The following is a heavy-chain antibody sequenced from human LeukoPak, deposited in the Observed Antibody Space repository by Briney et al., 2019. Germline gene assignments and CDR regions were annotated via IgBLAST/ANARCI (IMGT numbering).Heavy chain of an antibody. Sequence: SETLSLTCTVSGGSISSSSYYWGWIRQPPGKGLEGIGSIYYSGSTYYNPSLKSRVTISVDTSKNQFSLKLSSVTAADTAVYYCARPASSGYDSTPQDWGQGTLVTVSS. V-gene: IGHV4-39*01. CDR2: IYYSGST. J-gene: IGHJ4*02. CDR1: GGSISSSSYY. D-gene: IGHD5-12*01. CDR3: ARPASSGYDSTPQD.